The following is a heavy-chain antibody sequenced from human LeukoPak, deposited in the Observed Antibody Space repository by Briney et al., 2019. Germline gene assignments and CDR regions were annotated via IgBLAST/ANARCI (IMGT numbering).Heavy chain of an antibody. CDR1: GFTVSRNY. Sequence: GSLRLSCAPSGFTVSRNYMSWVRQAPGKGLEWVSVIYSGGDTFYADSVKGRFTISRDNSKNTLYLQLNSLRAEDTAVYYCTAKVELRSNGPYFNAWGQGTLVTVSS. CDR3: TAKVELRSNGPYFNA. V-gene: IGHV3-53*01. J-gene: IGHJ5*02. CDR2: IYSGGDT. D-gene: IGHD3-10*01.